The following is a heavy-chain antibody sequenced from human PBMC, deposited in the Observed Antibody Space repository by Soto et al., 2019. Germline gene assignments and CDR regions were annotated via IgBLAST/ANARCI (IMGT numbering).Heavy chain of an antibody. J-gene: IGHJ2*01. CDR1: GFTLSSHP. V-gene: IGHV3-30*18. D-gene: IGHD3-3*01. Sequence: QVQLVESGGGVVQPGRSLRLSCAASGFTLSSHPIHGVRKAPGKGLDWVAMISSDGSKKDYADSVKGRFSISRDDSKNTVYLEMNSLRAEDSSVYHCAKPIFGHWYFDLWGRGTLVTVSS. CDR2: ISSDGSKK. CDR3: AKPIFGHWYFDL.